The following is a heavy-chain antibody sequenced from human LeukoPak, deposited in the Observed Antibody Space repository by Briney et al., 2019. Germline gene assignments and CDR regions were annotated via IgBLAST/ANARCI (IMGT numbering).Heavy chain of an antibody. CDR3: AKDLYGDYVVTFDY. CDR2: ISGSGGST. Sequence: GGSLRLACAASGFTFSSYAMSWVRQAPGKGLEWVSAISGSGGSTYYADSVKGRFTISRDNSKNTLYLQMNSLRAEDTAVYYCAKDLYGDYVVTFDYWGQGTLVTVSS. J-gene: IGHJ4*02. CDR1: GFTFSSYA. D-gene: IGHD4-17*01. V-gene: IGHV3-23*01.